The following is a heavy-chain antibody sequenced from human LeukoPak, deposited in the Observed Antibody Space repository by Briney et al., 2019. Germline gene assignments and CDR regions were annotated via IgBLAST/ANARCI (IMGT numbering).Heavy chain of an antibody. CDR1: GGTFSSYA. D-gene: IGHD6-13*01. CDR2: IIPILGIA. CDR3: ARGRITAARRYNWFDP. J-gene: IGHJ5*02. V-gene: IGHV1-69*04. Sequence: SVKVSCKASGGTFSSYAISWVRQAPGQGLEWMGRIIPILGIANYAQKFQGRVTITADKSTSTAYMELSSLRSEDTAVYYCARGRITAARRYNWFDPWGQGTLVTVSS.